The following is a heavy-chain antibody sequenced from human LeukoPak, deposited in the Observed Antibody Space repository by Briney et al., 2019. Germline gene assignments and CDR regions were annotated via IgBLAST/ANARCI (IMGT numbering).Heavy chain of an antibody. CDR1: GFTFSSYA. J-gene: IGHJ4*02. Sequence: GGSLRLSCAASGFTFSSYAMSWVRQAPGKGLEWVSGFVNSGGTTYYADSVKGRFTISRDNSKNTLYLQMDSLRAEDTAVYYCASHGCGGTCYSSFDYWGQGTLLTVSS. V-gene: IGHV3-23*01. CDR3: ASHGCGGTCYSSFDY. D-gene: IGHD2-15*01. CDR2: FVNSGGTT.